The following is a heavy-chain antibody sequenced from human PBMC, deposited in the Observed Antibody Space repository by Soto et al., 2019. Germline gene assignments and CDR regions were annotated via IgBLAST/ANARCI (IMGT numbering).Heavy chain of an antibody. CDR3: AREPDVYCSGGSCYSGWFDP. CDR2: ISAYNGNT. D-gene: IGHD2-15*01. J-gene: IGHJ5*02. Sequence: ASVKVSCKASGYTFTSYCISWVRQAPGQGLEWMGWISAYNGNTNYAQKLQGRVTMTTDTSTSTAYMELRSLRSDDTAVYYCAREPDVYCSGGSCYSGWFDPWGQGTLVTVSS. CDR1: GYTFTSYC. V-gene: IGHV1-18*01.